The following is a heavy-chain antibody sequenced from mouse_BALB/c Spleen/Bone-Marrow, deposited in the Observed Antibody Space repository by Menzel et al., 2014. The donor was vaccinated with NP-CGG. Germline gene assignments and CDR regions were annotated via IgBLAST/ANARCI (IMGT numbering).Heavy chain of an antibody. CDR3: ARDHYYGYFDY. V-gene: IGHV2-6-7*01. J-gene: IGHJ2*01. D-gene: IGHD1-2*01. CDR1: GFSLTGYG. Sequence: VQLQQSGPGLVAPSQSLSITCTVSGFSLTGYGVNWVRQPPGKGPEWLGMIWGDGSTDYNSALKSRLSISKDNSKSQVFLKMNSLQTDDTARYYCARDHYYGYFDYWGQGTTLTVSS. CDR2: IWGDGST.